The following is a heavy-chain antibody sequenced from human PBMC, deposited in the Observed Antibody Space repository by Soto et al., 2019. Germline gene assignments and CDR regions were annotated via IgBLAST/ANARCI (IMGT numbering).Heavy chain of an antibody. CDR3: VKAYTASDYGQKARFDY. J-gene: IGHJ4*02. V-gene: IGHV3-9*01. Sequence: EVNLVASGGDLVQPGGSLRLSCAASGFTFHQYALHWVREAPGKGLEWVSGINWNSNSIKYADSVKGRFISSRDNAKKSLYLQMNTLRPDDTAFYYFVKAYTASDYGQKARFDYWGRGTLVTVSS. D-gene: IGHD4-17*01. CDR1: GFTFHQYA. CDR2: INWNSNSI.